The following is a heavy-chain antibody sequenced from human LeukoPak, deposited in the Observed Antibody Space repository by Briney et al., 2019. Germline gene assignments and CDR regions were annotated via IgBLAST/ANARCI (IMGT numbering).Heavy chain of an antibody. Sequence: SETLSLTCTVSGYSISSGYYWGWIRQPPGKGLEWIGEINHSGSTNYNPSLKSRVTISVDTSKNQFSLKLSSVTAADTAVYYCARRKRGYCSSTSCVNYYYYYMDVWGKGTTVTISS. CDR1: GYSISSGYY. D-gene: IGHD2-2*01. V-gene: IGHV4-38-2*02. J-gene: IGHJ6*03. CDR2: INHSGST. CDR3: ARRKRGYCSSTSCVNYYYYYMDV.